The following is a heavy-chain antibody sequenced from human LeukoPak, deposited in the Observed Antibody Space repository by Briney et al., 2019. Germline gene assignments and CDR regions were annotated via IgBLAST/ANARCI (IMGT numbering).Heavy chain of an antibody. CDR1: GGSISSSSYY. D-gene: IGHD2-2*03. CDR3: ASVDISMDV. V-gene: IGHV4-39*01. J-gene: IGHJ6*04. CDR2: IYYSGST. Sequence: PSETLSLTCTVSGGSISSSSYYWGWIRQPPGKGLEWIGSIYYSGSTYYNPSLKSRVTISVDTSKNQFSLKLSSVTAAGTAVYYCASVDISMDVWGKGTTVTVSS.